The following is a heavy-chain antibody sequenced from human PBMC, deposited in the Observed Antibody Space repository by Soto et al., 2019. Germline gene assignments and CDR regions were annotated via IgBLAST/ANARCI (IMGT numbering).Heavy chain of an antibody. J-gene: IGHJ4*02. D-gene: IGHD3-10*01. Sequence: GGSLRLSCAASGFTFSSYAMSWVRQAPGKGLEWVSAISGSGGSTYYADSVKGRFTISRDNSKNTLYLQMNSLRAEDTAVYYCAKDREDYYGSGSLAYWGQGTLVTVSS. CDR1: GFTFSSYA. V-gene: IGHV3-23*01. CDR2: ISGSGGST. CDR3: AKDREDYYGSGSLAY.